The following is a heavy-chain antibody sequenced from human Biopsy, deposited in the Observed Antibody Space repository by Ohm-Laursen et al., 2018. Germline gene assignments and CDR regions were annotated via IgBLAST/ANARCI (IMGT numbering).Heavy chain of an antibody. CDR2: FRFEDRT. CDR3: ARDSRGGHLNTTLITGKNLDS. CDR1: GGPISNYF. D-gene: IGHD3-16*01. J-gene: IGHJ4*02. Sequence: GTLSLACPVSGGPISNYFWTWIRQPPGKGLEWIGYFRFEDRTSYNSSLKSRVTISADTSKNQFSLRLSSVTAADTAVYFCARDSRGGHLNTTLITGKNLDSWGQGILVTVSS. V-gene: IGHV4-59*01.